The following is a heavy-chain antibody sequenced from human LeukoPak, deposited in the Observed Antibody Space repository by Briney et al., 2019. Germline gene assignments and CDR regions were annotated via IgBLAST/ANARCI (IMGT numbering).Heavy chain of an antibody. J-gene: IGHJ6*03. CDR1: GFTFSSYG. Sequence: GSLRLSCAASGFTFSSYGMHWVRQAPGKGLEWVAFIRYDGSNKYYADSVKGRFTISRDNSKNTLYLQMNSLRAEDTAVYYCAKEGVTHYYMDVWGKGTTVTVSS. D-gene: IGHD4-23*01. CDR2: IRYDGSNK. CDR3: AKEGVTHYYMDV. V-gene: IGHV3-30*02.